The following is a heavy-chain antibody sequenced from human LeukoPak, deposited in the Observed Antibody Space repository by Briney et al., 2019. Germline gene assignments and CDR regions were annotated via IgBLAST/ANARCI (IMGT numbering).Heavy chain of an antibody. CDR2: IYTSGST. J-gene: IGHJ6*02. D-gene: IGHD3-22*01. CDR3: ARDQGSGYYSPYGMDV. CDR1: GGSISSYY. V-gene: IGHV4-4*07. Sequence: SETLSLTCTVSGGSISSYYWSWIRQPAGKGLEWIGRIYTSGSTNYNPSLKSRVTMSVDTSKNQFSLKLSSVTAADTAVYYCARDQGSGYYSPYGMDVWGQGTTVTVSS.